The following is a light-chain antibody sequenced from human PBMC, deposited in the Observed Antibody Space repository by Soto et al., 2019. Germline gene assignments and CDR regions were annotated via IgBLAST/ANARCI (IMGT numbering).Light chain of an antibody. V-gene: IGLV2-14*01. CDR3: SSYTSSSTLV. Sequence: QSVLTQPASVSGSPGQSITISCAGTSSDVGDYNYVSWYQQYPGKAPKLMIYEVTNRPSWVSNRFSGSKSGNTASLTISGLQAEDEADYYCSSYTSSSTLVFGGGTKLTVL. CDR1: SSDVGDYNY. J-gene: IGLJ3*02. CDR2: EVT.